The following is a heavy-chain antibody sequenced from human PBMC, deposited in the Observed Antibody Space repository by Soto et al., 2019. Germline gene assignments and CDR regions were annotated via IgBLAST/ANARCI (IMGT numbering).Heavy chain of an antibody. V-gene: IGHV4-39*01. D-gene: IGHD3-16*01. CDR3: ARLQSRHWVDY. CDR2: MFYGVST. Sequence: NRSDTLSLTCTVSGSSIYRLGYYWGWIRQPPAKGLEWIGSMFYGVSTYYNPSLESRVTVSVDTHNTQFSLKLRSVTAEDTDVYYFARLQSRHWVDYWGQGTPLPVPS. J-gene: IGHJ4*02. CDR1: GSSIYRLGYY.